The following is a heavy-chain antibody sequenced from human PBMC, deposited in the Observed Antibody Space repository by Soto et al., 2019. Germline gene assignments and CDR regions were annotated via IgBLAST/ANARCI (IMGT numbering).Heavy chain of an antibody. D-gene: IGHD6-13*01. V-gene: IGHV4-34*01. J-gene: IGHJ4*02. CDR2: INHSGST. CDR1: GGSFSGYY. CDR3: ARECPPDGSSWGRGKRYFDY. Sequence: SETLSLTCAVYGGSFSGYYWSWIRQPPGKGLEWIGEINHSGSTNYNPSLKSRVTISVDTSKNQFSLKLSSVTAADTAVYYCARECPPDGSSWGRGKRYFDYWGQGTLVTVSS.